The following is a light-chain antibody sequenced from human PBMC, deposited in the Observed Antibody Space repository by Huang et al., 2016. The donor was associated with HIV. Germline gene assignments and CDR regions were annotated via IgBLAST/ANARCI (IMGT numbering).Light chain of an antibody. CDR1: QSVSSY. Sequence: EIVLTQSPATLSLSPGDRATLSCRASQSVSSYLAWYQQKPGQPPSLLIYDASSRATGLPARFSGSGSGTDFTLTISSLEPEDFAIYYCQQRSNWPYTFGQGTKLEIK. V-gene: IGKV3-11*01. CDR2: DAS. CDR3: QQRSNWPYT. J-gene: IGKJ2*01.